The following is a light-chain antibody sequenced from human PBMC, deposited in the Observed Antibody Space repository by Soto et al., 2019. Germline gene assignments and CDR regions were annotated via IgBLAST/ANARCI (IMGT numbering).Light chain of an antibody. J-gene: IGKJ1*01. CDR2: GAS. V-gene: IGKV3-15*01. CDR3: QHYNNYSGT. CDR1: QSVSSN. Sequence: EIILTQTPATLSVSPGERAPLYCRASQSVSSNLAWYQQKPGQAPRLLIYGASSRATGIPARFSGSGSGTEFTLTISSLQPEDFAVYYCQHYNNYSGTFGQGTKVDI.